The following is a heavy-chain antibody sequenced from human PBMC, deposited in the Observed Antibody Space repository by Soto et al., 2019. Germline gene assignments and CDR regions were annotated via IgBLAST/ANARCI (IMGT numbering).Heavy chain of an antibody. CDR1: GGSISSGDYY. V-gene: IGHV4-30-4*01. D-gene: IGHD3-10*01. CDR2: IYYSGST. Sequence: SETLSLTCTVSGGSISSGDYYWSWIRQPPGKGLEWIGYIYYSGSTYYNPSLKSRVTISVDTSKNQFSLKLSSVTAADTAVYYCAREASYYYGSGIYPSGDNWFDPWGQGTLVTVSS. J-gene: IGHJ5*02. CDR3: AREASYYYGSGIYPSGDNWFDP.